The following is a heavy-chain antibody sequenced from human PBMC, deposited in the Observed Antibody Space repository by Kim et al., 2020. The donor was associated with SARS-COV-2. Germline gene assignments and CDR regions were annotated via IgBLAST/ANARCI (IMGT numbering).Heavy chain of an antibody. Sequence: YNPSRKSRVTISVDTSKNQFSLKLSSVTAADTAVYYCARDGTMVRGVYEYWGQGTLVTVSS. V-gene: IGHV4-31*02. D-gene: IGHD3-10*01. J-gene: IGHJ4*02. CDR3: ARDGTMVRGVYEY.